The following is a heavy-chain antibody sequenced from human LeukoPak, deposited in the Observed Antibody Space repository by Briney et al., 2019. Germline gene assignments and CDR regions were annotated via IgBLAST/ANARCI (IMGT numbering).Heavy chain of an antibody. V-gene: IGHV4-4*07. CDR3: ARLNRGIDAFDI. Sequence: SETLSLTCTVSGGSISSYYWSWIRQPAGKGLEWIGRIYGSGGTNYNPSLKSRVTISVDTSKKQFSLKLNSVTAADTAVYYCARLNRGIDAFDIWGQGTMVTVSS. CDR1: GGSISSYY. D-gene: IGHD3-10*01. CDR2: IYGSGGT. J-gene: IGHJ3*02.